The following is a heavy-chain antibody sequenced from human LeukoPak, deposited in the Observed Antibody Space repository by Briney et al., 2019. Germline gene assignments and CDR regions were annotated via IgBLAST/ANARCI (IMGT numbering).Heavy chain of an antibody. CDR2: IYTSGST. CDR1: GGPISSYF. D-gene: IGHD6-13*01. CDR3: ARAAGLGYDYYYYMDV. J-gene: IGHJ6*03. V-gene: IGHV4-4*07. Sequence: PSETLSLTCSVSGGPISSYFWSWIPQPAGKGLEWIGHIYTSGSTNYNPSLKSRVTMSVDTSKNQFSLKLSSVTAADTAVYYCARAAGLGYDYYYYMDVWGKGTTVTVSS.